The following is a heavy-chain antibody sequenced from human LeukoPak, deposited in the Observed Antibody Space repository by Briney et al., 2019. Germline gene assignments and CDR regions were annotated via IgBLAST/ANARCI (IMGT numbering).Heavy chain of an antibody. D-gene: IGHD3-9*01. V-gene: IGHV1-24*01. Sequence: ASVKVSCKVSGYTLTELSMHWVRQAPGKGLEWMGGFDPEDGETIYAQKFQGRVTMTEDTSTDTAYMELSSLRSEDTAVYYCATNDILTGLEYYYNMDVWGKGTTVTVSS. J-gene: IGHJ6*03. CDR3: ATNDILTGLEYYYNMDV. CDR1: GYTLTELS. CDR2: FDPEDGET.